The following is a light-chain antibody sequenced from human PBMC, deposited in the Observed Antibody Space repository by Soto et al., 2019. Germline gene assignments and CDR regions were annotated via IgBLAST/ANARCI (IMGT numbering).Light chain of an antibody. CDR2: DAT. CDR3: QHFNSF. Sequence: DIQMTQSPSTLSASVGDRVTITCRASQSIGSWLAWYQQKPGKAPKLLIYDATILESGVPSRFSGRGSGTEFTLTISSLQPDDFATYYCQHFNSFFGGGTRVEIK. V-gene: IGKV1-5*01. CDR1: QSIGSW. J-gene: IGKJ4*01.